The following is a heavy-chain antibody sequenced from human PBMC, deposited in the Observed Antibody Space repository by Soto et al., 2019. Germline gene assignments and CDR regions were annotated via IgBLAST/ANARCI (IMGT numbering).Heavy chain of an antibody. J-gene: IGHJ5*02. CDR1: GGSISSGGYH. Sequence: PSETLSLTCTVSGGSISSGGYHWSWIRQHPGKGLECIGYIYYSGSTYYNPSLKSRVTISVDTSKNQFSLKLSSVSAADTAVYYCARDLYSGYCSGSNCFSDWFDPWGQGTLVTVSS. D-gene: IGHD2-15*01. CDR2: IYYSGST. V-gene: IGHV4-31*03. CDR3: ARDLYSGYCSGSNCFSDWFDP.